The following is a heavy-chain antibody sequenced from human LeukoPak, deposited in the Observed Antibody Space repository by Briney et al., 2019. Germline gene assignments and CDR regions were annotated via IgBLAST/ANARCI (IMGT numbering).Heavy chain of an antibody. CDR3: AKDGDMTGTTSIDPYSYYGLDV. J-gene: IGHJ6*02. D-gene: IGHD1-7*01. Sequence: GGSLRLSCAASGFTLSRYWMHWVRQAPGKGLMWVSHINSDGSITSYADSVKGRFTISRDNSKNTLYLQMNTLRAEDTAVFYCAKDGDMTGTTSIDPYSYYGLDVWGQGTTVTVSS. V-gene: IGHV3-74*01. CDR1: GFTLSRYW. CDR2: INSDGSIT.